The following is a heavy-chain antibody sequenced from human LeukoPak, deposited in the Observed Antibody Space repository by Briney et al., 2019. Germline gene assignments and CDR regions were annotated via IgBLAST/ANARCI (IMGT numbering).Heavy chain of an antibody. D-gene: IGHD1-26*01. CDR2: IRSKANSYAT. V-gene: IGHV3-73*01. Sequence: GGSLRLSCAASGFTFSSYWMSWVRQASGKGLEWVGRIRSKANSYATAYAASVKGRFTISRDDSKNTAYLQMNSLKTEDTAVYYCTRLRDTVGASLGGQGTLVTVSS. CDR1: GFTFSSYW. CDR3: TRLRDTVGASL. J-gene: IGHJ4*02.